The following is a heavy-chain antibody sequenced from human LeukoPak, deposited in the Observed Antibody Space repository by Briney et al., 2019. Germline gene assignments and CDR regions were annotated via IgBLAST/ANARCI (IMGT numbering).Heavy chain of an antibody. D-gene: IGHD2-21*01. V-gene: IGHV1-8*01. CDR2: MNPNSGNT. CDR1: GYTFTSYD. Sequence: ASVKVSCKASGYTFTSYDINWVRQATGQGLEWMGWMNPNSGNTGYAQKFQGRVTMTRNTSISTAYMELSSLRSEDTAVYYCAKKSYRGLYMDVWGKGTTVTVSS. CDR3: AKKSYRGLYMDV. J-gene: IGHJ6*03.